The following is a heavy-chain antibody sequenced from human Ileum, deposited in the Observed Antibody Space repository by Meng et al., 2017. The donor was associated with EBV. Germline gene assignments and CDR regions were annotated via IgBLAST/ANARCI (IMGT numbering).Heavy chain of an antibody. CDR3: ARGFVLASTSHNYDY. CDR2: VYYTGST. V-gene: IGHV4-39*01. D-gene: IGHD2-8*02. CDR1: VGAVSSSSYY. Sequence: QLQLQESGPGLVTPSETLSPTCTVSVGAVSSSSYYWGWIRLPPGKGLEWIGSVYYTGSTYYSSSLKSRVTISVDTSKNQFSLKLTSVTAADTAVYYCARGFVLASTSHNYDYWGQGTLVTVAS. J-gene: IGHJ4*02.